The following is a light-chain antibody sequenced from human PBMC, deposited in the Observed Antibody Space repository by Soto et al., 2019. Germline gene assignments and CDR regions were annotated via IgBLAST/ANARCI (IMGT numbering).Light chain of an antibody. V-gene: IGKV3-20*01. CDR3: QQYDSSPRT. CDR1: QSVNSNY. Sequence: EIVLTQSPGTLSLSPGERATLSCRASQSVNSNYLAWYQQKPGQGPRLLMYAASSRATGIPDRFSGSGSETAFTLTIIRLEPEDFAVYYWQQYDSSPRTFGQGTKVEIK. CDR2: AAS. J-gene: IGKJ1*01.